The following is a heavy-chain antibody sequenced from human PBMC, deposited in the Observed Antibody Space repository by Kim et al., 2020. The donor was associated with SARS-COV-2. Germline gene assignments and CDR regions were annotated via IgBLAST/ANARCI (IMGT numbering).Heavy chain of an antibody. V-gene: IGHV4-34*01. Sequence: SETLSLTCAVYGGSFSGYYWSWIRQPPGKGLEWIGEINHSGSTNYNPSLKSRVTISVDTSKNQFSLKLSSVTAADTAVYYCARGVAAAGLYYYYGMDVWGQGTTVTVSS. CDR3: ARGVAAAGLYYYYGMDV. CDR2: INHSGST. D-gene: IGHD6-13*01. J-gene: IGHJ6*02. CDR1: GGSFSGYY.